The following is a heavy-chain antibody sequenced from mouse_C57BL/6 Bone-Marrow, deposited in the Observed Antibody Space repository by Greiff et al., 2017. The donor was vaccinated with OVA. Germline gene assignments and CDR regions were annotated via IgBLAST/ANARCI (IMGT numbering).Heavy chain of an antibody. CDR3: ARGDYGSIFAY. D-gene: IGHD1-1*01. CDR1: GYAFSSSW. V-gene: IGHV1-82*01. J-gene: IGHJ3*01. CDR2: IYPGDGDT. Sequence: QVQLQQSGPELVKPGASVKISCEASGYAFSSSWMNWVKQRPGKGLEWIGRIYPGDGDTNYNGKFKGKATLTADKSSSTAYMQLSSLTSEDSAVYFCARGDYGSIFAYWGQGTLVTVSA.